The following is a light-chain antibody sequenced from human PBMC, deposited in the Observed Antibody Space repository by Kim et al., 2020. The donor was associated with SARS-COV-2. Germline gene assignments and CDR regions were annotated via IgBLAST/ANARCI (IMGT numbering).Light chain of an antibody. J-gene: IGKJ2*01. V-gene: IGKV3D-15*01. CDR3: QQYNNWPYT. CDR1: QTVNTM. Sequence: SVPPGERATLSCRASQTVNTMFAWYQQKPGQAPRLLIFAASTRATGIPARFSGSGSGTEFTLTISSLQSEDFAVYHCQQYNNWPYTFGQGTKLEI. CDR2: AAS.